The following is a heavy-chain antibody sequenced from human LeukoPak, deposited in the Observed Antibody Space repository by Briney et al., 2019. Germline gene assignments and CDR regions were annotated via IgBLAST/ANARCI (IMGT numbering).Heavy chain of an antibody. CDR3: ARDPNGDYIGAFEI. CDR2: IATDAT. V-gene: IGHV3-23*01. J-gene: IGHJ3*02. D-gene: IGHD4-17*01. Sequence: GGSLRLSCTASGFTFSRYAMMWPRQAPGKGLEWVAAIATDATLYADSVKGRFTISRDNSKNTVYLQMSSLRVEDTALYYCARDPNGDYIGAFEIWGRGTMVTVSS. CDR1: GFTFSRYA.